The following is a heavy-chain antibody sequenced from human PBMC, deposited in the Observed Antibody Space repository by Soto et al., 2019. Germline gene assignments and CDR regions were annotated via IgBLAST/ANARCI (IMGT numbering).Heavy chain of an antibody. D-gene: IGHD2-15*01. CDR3: AKFPTYCSGGSCYSGAFDI. Sequence: EVQLVESGGGLVQPGRSLRLSCAASGFTFDDYAMHWVRQAPGKGLEWVSGISWNSGSIGYADSVKGRFIISRDNAKNSLYLQMNSLRAEDTALYYCAKFPTYCSGGSCYSGAFDIWGQGTMVTVSS. J-gene: IGHJ3*02. V-gene: IGHV3-9*01. CDR2: ISWNSGSI. CDR1: GFTFDDYA.